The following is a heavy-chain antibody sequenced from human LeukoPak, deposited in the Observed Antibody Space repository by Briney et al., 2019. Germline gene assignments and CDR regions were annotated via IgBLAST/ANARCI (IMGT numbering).Heavy chain of an antibody. CDR3: ARVGSSGYYGGFDY. V-gene: IGHV4-30-2*01. Sequence: SETLSLTCTVSGGSISSGGYYWSWIRQPPGKGLGWIGYIYHSGSTYYNPSLKSRVTMSVDRSKNQFSLKLSSVTAADTAVYYCARVGSSGYYGGFDYWGQGTLVTVSS. CDR2: IYHSGST. D-gene: IGHD3-22*01. CDR1: GGSISSGGYY. J-gene: IGHJ4*02.